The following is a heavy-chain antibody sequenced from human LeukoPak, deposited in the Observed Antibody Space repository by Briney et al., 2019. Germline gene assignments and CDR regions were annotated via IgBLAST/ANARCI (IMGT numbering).Heavy chain of an antibody. CDR3: TRGDYYDSSGYYFLFDY. CDR2: IRSKAYGGTT. J-gene: IGHJ4*02. V-gene: IGHV3-49*04. CDR1: GFTFGDYG. D-gene: IGHD3-22*01. Sequence: GGSLRLSCTASGFTFGDYGMSWVRQAPWKGLEWVGFIRSKAYGGTTEYAASVKGRFTISRDDSKSIAYLQMNSLKTEDTAVYYCTRGDYYDSSGYYFLFDYWGQGTLVTVSS.